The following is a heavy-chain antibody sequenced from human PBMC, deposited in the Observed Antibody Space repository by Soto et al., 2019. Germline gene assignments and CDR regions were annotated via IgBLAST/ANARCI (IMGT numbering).Heavy chain of an antibody. CDR1: GYTFTTYTYTTYY. Sequence: QVQLVQSGAEVKKPGASVKVSCKASGYTFTTYTYTTYYIHWVRRAPVQGLEWMGIINPSGGNTSFAHEFQGKVSMTRDTSTSTLYMELSSLRYEDTAIYYSARAGGDPPRLYYHYAIDVWGQGTTVTVS. D-gene: IGHD2-21*02. J-gene: IGHJ6*02. CDR3: ARAGGDPPRLYYHYAIDV. V-gene: IGHV1-46*01. CDR2: INPSGGNT.